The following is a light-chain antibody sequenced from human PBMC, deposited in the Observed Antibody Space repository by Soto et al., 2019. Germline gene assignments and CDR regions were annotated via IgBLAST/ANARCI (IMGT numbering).Light chain of an antibody. V-gene: IGKV1-17*03. J-gene: IGKJ1*01. CDR1: QGVSNY. CDR2: AAS. Sequence: DIQMTQSPSAMSASVGDRVTITCRASQGVSNYLAWFQQKPGKVPQRLIYAASSLQSGVPSRFSGSGSGTEITLTISSLQPEDFATYYCLQHNSFPWTFGQGTKVEIK. CDR3: LQHNSFPWT.